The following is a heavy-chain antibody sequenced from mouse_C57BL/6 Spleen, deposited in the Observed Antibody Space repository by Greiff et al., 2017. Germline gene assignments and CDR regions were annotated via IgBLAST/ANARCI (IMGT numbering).Heavy chain of an antibody. V-gene: IGHV1-26*01. CDR3: ASLRSGYGFDY. J-gene: IGHJ2*01. CDR1: GYTFTDYY. D-gene: IGHD3-2*02. CDR2: INPNNGGT. Sequence: LVKPGASVKISCKASGYTFTDYYMNWVKQSHGKSLEWIGDINPNNGGTSYNQKFKGKATLTVDKSSSTAYMELRSLTSEDSAVYYCASLRSGYGFDYWGQGTTLTVSS.